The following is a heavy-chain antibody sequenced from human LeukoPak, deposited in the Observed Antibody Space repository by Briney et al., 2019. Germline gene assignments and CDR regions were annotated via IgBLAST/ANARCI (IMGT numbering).Heavy chain of an antibody. CDR2: IYSDGST. CDR1: GFTVSSNY. CDR3: AGLHLTYSGGWYWVDY. D-gene: IGHD6-19*01. J-gene: IGHJ4*02. V-gene: IGHV3-66*04. Sequence: GGFLRLSCAASGFTVSSNYMSWVRQGEGLEWVSVIYSDGSTYYADSVKGRFAISRDNSKNTLYLQMNSLRAEDTAVYYCAGLHLTYSGGWYWVDYWGQGTLVTVSS.